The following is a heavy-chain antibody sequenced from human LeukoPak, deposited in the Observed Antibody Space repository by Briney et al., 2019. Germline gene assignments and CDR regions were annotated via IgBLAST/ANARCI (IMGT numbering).Heavy chain of an antibody. D-gene: IGHD5-18*01. CDR2: INPNSGGT. CDR3: ARYGDTAMVTDYYYYYMDV. J-gene: IGHJ6*03. V-gene: IGHV1-2*02. Sequence: ASVKVSCKASGYTFTGYYMHWVRQAPGQGLEWMGWINPNSGGTNYAQKFQGRVTMTRDTSIRTAYMELSRLRSDDTAVYYCARYGDTAMVTDYYYYYMDVWGKGTTVTVSS. CDR1: GYTFTGYY.